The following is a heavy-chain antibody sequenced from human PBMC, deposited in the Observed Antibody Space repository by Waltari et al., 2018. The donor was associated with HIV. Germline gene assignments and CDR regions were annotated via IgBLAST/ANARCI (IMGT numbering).Heavy chain of an antibody. V-gene: IGHV3-30*18. Sequence: QVQLVESGGGVVQPGRSLRLSCAASGFTFSSYGMPWVRQAPGKGLEWVAVISYDGSNKYYADSVKGRFTISRDNSKNTLYLQMNSLRAEDTAVYYCAKDSLLYYDILTGYYNVPSFDYWGQGTLVTVSS. D-gene: IGHD3-9*01. CDR1: GFTFSSYG. J-gene: IGHJ4*02. CDR2: ISYDGSNK. CDR3: AKDSLLYYDILTGYYNVPSFDY.